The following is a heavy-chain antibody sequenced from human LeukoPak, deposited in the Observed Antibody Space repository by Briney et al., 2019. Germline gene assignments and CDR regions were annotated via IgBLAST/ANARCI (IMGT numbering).Heavy chain of an antibody. V-gene: IGHV1-2*02. CDR1: GYTFTGYY. J-gene: IGHJ4*02. D-gene: IGHD3-16*01. Sequence: GASVKVSCKASGYTFTGYYIHWVRQAPGQGLEWVGWINPNNGGTNYAQKFQGRVTMTRDTSISTAYMELSRLRSDDTAVYYCATQRGSYLWGTDFDYWGQGTLVTVSS. CDR2: INPNNGGT. CDR3: ATQRGSYLWGTDFDY.